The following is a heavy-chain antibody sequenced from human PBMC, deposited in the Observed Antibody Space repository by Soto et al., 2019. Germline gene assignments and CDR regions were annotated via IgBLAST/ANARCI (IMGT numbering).Heavy chain of an antibody. D-gene: IGHD3-22*01. CDR1: GGSIGNYY. V-gene: IGHV4-59*01. Sequence: KTSETLSLTCTVSGGSIGNYYWSWIRQPPGKGLEWIGYIYYSGSTNYNPSLKSRVTISVDTSKNQFSLKLSSVTAADTAVYYCARLNAYYYVIDYWGQGTLVTVSS. J-gene: IGHJ4*02. CDR3: ARLNAYYYVIDY. CDR2: IYYSGST.